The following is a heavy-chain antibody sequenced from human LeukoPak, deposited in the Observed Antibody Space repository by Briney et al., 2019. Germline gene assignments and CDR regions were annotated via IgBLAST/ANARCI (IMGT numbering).Heavy chain of an antibody. CDR2: VVPMFGIR. CDR3: ATEPSRSYSFDHLDF. Sequence: ASVQVSCKASGYTFTGYYIHWVRQAPGQDLEWMGRVVPMFGIRNYPQTFRGRVNITADKATNTVYMELRSLRAEDTAIYYCATEPSRSYSFDHLDFWGLGTPVTVSS. CDR1: GYTFTGYY. D-gene: IGHD5-12*01. J-gene: IGHJ4*02. V-gene: IGHV1/OR15-1*04.